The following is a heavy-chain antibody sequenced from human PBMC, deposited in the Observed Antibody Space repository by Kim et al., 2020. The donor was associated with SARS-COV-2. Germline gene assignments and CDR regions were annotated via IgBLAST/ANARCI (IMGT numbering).Heavy chain of an antibody. CDR3: ARHFLTVDTAMLPYNWFDP. V-gene: IGHV4-39*01. D-gene: IGHD5-18*01. Sequence: SRVTISVDTSKNQFSLKLSSVTAADTAVYYCARHFLTVDTAMLPYNWFDPWGQGTLVTVSS. J-gene: IGHJ5*02.